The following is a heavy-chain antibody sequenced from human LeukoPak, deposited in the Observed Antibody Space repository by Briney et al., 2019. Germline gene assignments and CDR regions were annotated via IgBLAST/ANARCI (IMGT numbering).Heavy chain of an antibody. Sequence: GGSLRLSCAASGFTVSSNCMSWVRQAPGKGLEGVSVIYSGGSTYYADSVKGRFTISRDSSKNTLYLQMNNLRAEDTAAYYCARGSQDSGSYYLGYWGQGTLVTVSS. CDR3: ARGSQDSGSYYLGY. V-gene: IGHV3-53*01. CDR1: GFTVSSNC. CDR2: IYSGGST. J-gene: IGHJ4*02. D-gene: IGHD3-10*01.